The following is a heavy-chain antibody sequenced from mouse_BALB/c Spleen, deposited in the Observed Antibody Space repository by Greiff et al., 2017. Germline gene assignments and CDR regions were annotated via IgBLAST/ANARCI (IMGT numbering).Heavy chain of an antibody. V-gene: IGHV3-6*02. D-gene: IGHD1-2*01. CDR3: ARGTTATRAMDY. CDR1: GYSITSGYY. CDR2: ISYDGSN. J-gene: IGHJ4*01. Sequence: EVQRVESGPGLVKPSQSLSLTCSVTGYSITSGYYWNWIRQFPGNKLEWMGYISYDGSNNYNPSLKNRISITRDTSKNQFFLKLNSVTTEDTATYYCARGTTATRAMDYWGQGTSVTVSS.